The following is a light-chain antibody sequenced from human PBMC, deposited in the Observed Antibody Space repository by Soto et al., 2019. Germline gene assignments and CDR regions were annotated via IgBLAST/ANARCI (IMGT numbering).Light chain of an antibody. J-gene: IGKJ1*01. CDR1: QSVSSSY. V-gene: IGKV3-20*01. Sequence: EIVLTQSPGTLSLSPGETATLSCRASQSVSSSYLAWYQQKPGQAPRLLIYGGSSRATGIPDRFSGSGSGTDFTLTISRLEPEDFAVYYCHQYGSSSWTFGRGTKVDIK. CDR3: HQYGSSSWT. CDR2: GGS.